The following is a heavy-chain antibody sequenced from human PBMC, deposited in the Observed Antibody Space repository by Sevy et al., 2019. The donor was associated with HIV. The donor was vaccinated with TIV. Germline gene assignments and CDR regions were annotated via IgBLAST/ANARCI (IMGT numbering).Heavy chain of an antibody. Sequence: EWSLRLSCAISGFTVNDKYIIWVRQAPGKGLEWVSVIFSSGSTYYADSAKGRFTISRDNSKNTVDLQMNSVRAEDTAVYYCVSLFLSYRSGWSYFDYWGQGTLVTVSS. D-gene: IGHD6-19*01. CDR1: GFTVNDKY. CDR3: VSLFLSYRSGWSYFDY. J-gene: IGHJ4*02. V-gene: IGHV3-66*02. CDR2: IFSSGST.